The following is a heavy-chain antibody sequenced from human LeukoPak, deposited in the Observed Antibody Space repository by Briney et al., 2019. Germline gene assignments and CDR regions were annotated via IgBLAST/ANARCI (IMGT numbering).Heavy chain of an antibody. CDR1: GFTFSSYA. V-gene: IGHV3-30-3*01. J-gene: IGHJ3*02. Sequence: AGGSQRLSCAASGFTFSSYAMHWVRQAPGKGLEWVAVISDDGSNKYYADSVKGRFTISRDNSKNTLYLQMNSLRAEDAAVYYCARDLDAFDIWGQVTMVTVSS. CDR2: ISDDGSNK. CDR3: ARDLDAFDI.